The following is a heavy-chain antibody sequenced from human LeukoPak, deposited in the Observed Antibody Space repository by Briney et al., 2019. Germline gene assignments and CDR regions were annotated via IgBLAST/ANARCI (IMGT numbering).Heavy chain of an antibody. D-gene: IGHD3-22*01. V-gene: IGHV3-23*01. Sequence: GGSLRLSCAASGFTFSSYAMSWVRQAPGKGLEWVSAISNSGGSTYYADSVKGRFTISRDNSKNTLYLRMNSLRAEDTAVYYCAKVWDTYYYDSSGSFDYWGQGTLVTVSS. CDR3: AKVWDTYYYDSSGSFDY. CDR1: GFTFSSYA. CDR2: ISNSGGST. J-gene: IGHJ4*02.